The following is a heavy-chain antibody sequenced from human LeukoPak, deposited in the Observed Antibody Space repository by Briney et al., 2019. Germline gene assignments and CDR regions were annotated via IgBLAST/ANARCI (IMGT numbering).Heavy chain of an antibody. D-gene: IGHD6-13*01. Sequence: SETLSLTCAVSGYSISSSNWWGWVRQPPGKGLEWFGYIYYGGSTDYNPSLKSRVTMSVDTSKNKFSLKLSSVTAVDTAVYYCARGSYSSSWYSPTFDYWGQGTLVAVSS. V-gene: IGHV4-28*01. CDR3: ARGSYSSSWYSPTFDY. J-gene: IGHJ4*02. CDR2: IYYGGST. CDR1: GYSISSSNW.